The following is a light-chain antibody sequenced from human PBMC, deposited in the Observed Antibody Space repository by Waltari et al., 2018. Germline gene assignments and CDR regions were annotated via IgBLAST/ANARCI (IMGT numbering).Light chain of an antibody. CDR2: YAN. CDR3: QQDNSNPWT. J-gene: IGKJ1*01. V-gene: IGKV1-17*01. Sequence: DIQMSQSPSSLSASVGDRVTITCRASQGISSYLNWYQQKPGKAPKLLIYYANSLASGVPSRFSGSGSGTEFTLTISSLQPEDFATYYCQQDNSNPWTYGQGTKVEIK. CDR1: QGISSY.